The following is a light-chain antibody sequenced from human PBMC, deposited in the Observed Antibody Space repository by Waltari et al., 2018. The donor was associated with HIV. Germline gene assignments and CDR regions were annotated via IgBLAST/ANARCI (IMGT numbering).Light chain of an antibody. V-gene: IGLV3-21*02. CDR1: NIGSKS. Sequence: SYVLTQPPSVSVAPGQTARITCGGNNIGSKSVHWYQPKPGQAPVLVVYDDSDRPSGIPGRFSGSNAGNTATLTISRVEAGDEADYSCQVWDSSTVVFGGGTKLTVL. CDR2: DDS. J-gene: IGLJ2*01. CDR3: QVWDSSTVV.